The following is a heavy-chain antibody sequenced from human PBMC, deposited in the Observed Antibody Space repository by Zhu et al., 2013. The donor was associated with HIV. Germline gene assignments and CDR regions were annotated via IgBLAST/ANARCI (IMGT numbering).Heavy chain of an antibody. V-gene: IGHV4-34*01. Sequence: QVQLQQWGAGLLKPSETLSLTCAVYGGSFSGYYWSWIRQPPGKGLEWIGEINHSGSTNYNPSLKSRVTISVDTSKNQFSLKLSSVTAADTAVYYCARGNTVTTFGIDYWGQGTLVTGLL. CDR3: ARGNTVTTFGIDY. CDR1: GGSFSGYY. J-gene: IGHJ4*02. CDR2: INHSGST. D-gene: IGHD4-17*01.